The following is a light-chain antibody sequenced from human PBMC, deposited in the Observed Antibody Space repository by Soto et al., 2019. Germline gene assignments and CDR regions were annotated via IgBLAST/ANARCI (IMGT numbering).Light chain of an antibody. CDR2: EVT. CDR1: DSDVGSHNL. J-gene: IGLJ1*01. CDR3: CSYAVSNTYL. Sequence: QSVLTQPASVSASPGRSITISCTRTDSDVGSHNLVSWYQLHPGKAPKLMIYEVTKRPSGVTNRFSGSKSGNTASLTIAGLQAEDEADYYCCSYAVSNTYLFGNGTKVTVL. V-gene: IGLV2-23*02.